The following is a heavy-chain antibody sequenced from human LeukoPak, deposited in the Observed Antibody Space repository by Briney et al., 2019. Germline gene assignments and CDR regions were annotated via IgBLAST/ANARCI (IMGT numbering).Heavy chain of an antibody. CDR1: GGSISSYY. Sequence: SETLSLTCTVSGGSISSYYWSWIRQPPGKGLEWIGYIYYSGSTNYNPSLKSRVTISVDTSKNHFSLKLSSVTAADTAVYYCGRANWAGTMFDYWGQGTLVTVSS. J-gene: IGHJ4*02. CDR3: GRANWAGTMFDY. V-gene: IGHV4-59*01. CDR2: IYYSGST. D-gene: IGHD1/OR15-1a*01.